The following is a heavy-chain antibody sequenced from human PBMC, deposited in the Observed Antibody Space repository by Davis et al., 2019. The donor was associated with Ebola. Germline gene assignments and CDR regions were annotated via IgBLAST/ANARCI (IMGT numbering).Heavy chain of an antibody. V-gene: IGHV1-2*04. J-gene: IGHJ4*02. D-gene: IGHD1-26*01. CDR3: ARGVGATRRVFDY. CDR1: GYTFTGYY. Sequence: ASVQVSCKASGYTFTGYYMHWVRQAPGQGLEWMGWINPNSGGTNYAQKFQGWVTMTRDTSISTAYMELSRLRSDDTAVYYCARGVGATRRVFDYWGQGTLVTVSS. CDR2: INPNSGGT.